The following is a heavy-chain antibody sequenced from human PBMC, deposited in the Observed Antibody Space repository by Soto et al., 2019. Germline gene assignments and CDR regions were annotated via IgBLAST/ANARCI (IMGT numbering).Heavy chain of an antibody. Sequence: ASVKVSCKASGGTFSSYAISWVRQAPGQGLEWMGGIIPIFGTANYAQKFQGRVTITADESTSTAYMELRSLRSDDTAVYYCARVRHGLINWFDPWGQGTLVTVSS. D-gene: IGHD3-16*01. V-gene: IGHV1-69*13. J-gene: IGHJ5*02. CDR1: GGTFSSYA. CDR3: ARVRHGLINWFDP. CDR2: IIPIFGTA.